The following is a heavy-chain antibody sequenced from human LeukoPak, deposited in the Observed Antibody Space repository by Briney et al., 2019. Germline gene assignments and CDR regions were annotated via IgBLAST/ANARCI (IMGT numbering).Heavy chain of an antibody. V-gene: IGHV1-2*02. D-gene: IGHD5-12*01. CDR1: GYTFTGYY. Sequence: ASVTVSCTASGYTFTGYYRHWVRQAPGQGLEWMGWINPNSGGTNYAQKFQGRVTMTRDTSISTAYMELSRLRSDDTAVYYCARDLSTGYEDYWGQGTLVTVSS. CDR3: ARDLSTGYEDY. J-gene: IGHJ4*02. CDR2: INPNSGGT.